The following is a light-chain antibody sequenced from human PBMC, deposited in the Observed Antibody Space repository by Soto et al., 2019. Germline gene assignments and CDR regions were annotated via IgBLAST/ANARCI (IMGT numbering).Light chain of an antibody. J-gene: IGKJ1*01. CDR1: QSISDT. CDR2: GAS. V-gene: IGKV3-15*01. Sequence: EIVMTQSPATLSVSPGRIATLSWSASQSISDTLAWYQQKPGQAPRLLIHGASTRAPGFPARFSGSGSGTDLTLTISSLQSEDFAVYYCQQYNNWQWKFGQGTKVDIK. CDR3: QQYNNWQWK.